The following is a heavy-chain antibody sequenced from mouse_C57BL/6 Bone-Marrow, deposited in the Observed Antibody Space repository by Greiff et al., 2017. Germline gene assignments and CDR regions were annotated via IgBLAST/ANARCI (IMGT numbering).Heavy chain of an antibody. V-gene: IGHV3-6*01. CDR1: GYSITSGYY. Sequence: EVQLQQSGPGLVKPSQSLSLTCSVTGYSITSGYYWNWIRQFPGNKLEWMGYISYDGSNNYNPSLKNRISITRDTSKNQFFLKLNSVTTEDTATYCCARDGYSSWFAYWGQGTLVTVSA. CDR3: ARDGYSSWFAY. J-gene: IGHJ3*01. D-gene: IGHD2-3*01. CDR2: ISYDGSN.